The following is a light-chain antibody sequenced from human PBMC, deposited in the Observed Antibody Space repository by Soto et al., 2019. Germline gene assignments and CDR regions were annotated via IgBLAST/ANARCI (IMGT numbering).Light chain of an antibody. CDR1: SSDVGAYNY. J-gene: IGLJ1*01. CDR2: HVS. CDR3: YSYTTSSTYV. Sequence: QSALTQPASVSGSPGQSITISRTGTSSDVGAYNYVSWYQQHPAKIPKLMIYHVSNRPSGVSDRFSGSKSGNTASLTISGLQAEDEADYYCYSYTTSSTYVFGTGTKLTVL. V-gene: IGLV2-14*01.